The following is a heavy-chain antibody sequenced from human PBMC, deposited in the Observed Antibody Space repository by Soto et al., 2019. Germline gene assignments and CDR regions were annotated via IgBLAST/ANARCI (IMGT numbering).Heavy chain of an antibody. D-gene: IGHD4-17*01. J-gene: IGHJ4*02. V-gene: IGHV3-23*01. CDR1: GLTFSRYA. CDR3: AKDLYGDYGATGED. CDR2: IGGSTSST. Sequence: EVQLLESGGGSVRPGGSLRLSCAASGLTFSRYAMTWVRQAPGKGLEWVSAIGGSTSSTYYADSVKGRFTISRDNSKNTLYLQMNSLRSEDTAVYYCAKDLYGDYGATGEDWGQGTLVTVSS.